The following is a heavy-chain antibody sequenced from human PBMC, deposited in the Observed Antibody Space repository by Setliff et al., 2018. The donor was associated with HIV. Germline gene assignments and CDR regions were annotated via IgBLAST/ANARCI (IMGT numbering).Heavy chain of an antibody. J-gene: IGHJ6*03. CDR2: IANNGDT. Sequence: SETLSLTCTVSGGNVNSYFWTWVRQPPGEGLEWIGYIANNGDTNYNPSLKSRVSISLDTSNNQVNLDLHSVTAADTAIYFCARETYYYDNPQYYYYYMDVWGKGTTVTVSS. CDR3: ARETYYYDNPQYYYYYMDV. D-gene: IGHD3-22*01. CDR1: GGNVNSYF. V-gene: IGHV4-4*08.